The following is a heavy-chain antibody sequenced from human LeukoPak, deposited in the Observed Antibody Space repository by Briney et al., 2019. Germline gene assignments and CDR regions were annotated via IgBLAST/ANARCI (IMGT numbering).Heavy chain of an antibody. V-gene: IGHV3-7*01. CDR3: AREFDYGDWGYYFDY. D-gene: IGHD4-17*01. CDR1: GFTFSSYW. Sequence: GGSLRLSCAASGFTFSSYWMSWVRQAPGKGLEWVANIKQDGSEKYYVDSVKGRFTISRDNAKNSLYLQMNSLRAEDTAVYYCAREFDYGDWGYYFDYWGQGTLVTVSS. CDR2: IKQDGSEK. J-gene: IGHJ4*02.